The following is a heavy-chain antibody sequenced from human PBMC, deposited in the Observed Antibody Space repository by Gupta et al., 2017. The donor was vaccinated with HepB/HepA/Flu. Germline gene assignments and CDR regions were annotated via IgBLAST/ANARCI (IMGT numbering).Heavy chain of an antibody. CDR1: GFTLSCYW. J-gene: IGHJ6*03. D-gene: IGHD2-15*01. V-gene: IGHV3-21*01. CDR3: ARDLADITLLRAGMDV. CDR2: ISSSGRHI. Sequence: EVQLVASGGGLVTPGGSLRLSCSVSGFTLSCYWMTWARQAPGKGLEWVSSISSSGRHIYYADSMRGRFTISRDNAKNSLFLQMSSLRAEDTAVYYCARDLADITLLRAGMDVWGKGTTVTVSS.